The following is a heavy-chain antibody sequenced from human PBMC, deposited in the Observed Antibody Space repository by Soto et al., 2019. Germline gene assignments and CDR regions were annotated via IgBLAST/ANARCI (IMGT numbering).Heavy chain of an antibody. V-gene: IGHV4-59*01. CDR2: ISNSGST. CDR3: ARRRGRQHYYYYGMDV. Sequence: SETLSLTCTVSGGSIETFYWSWIRQPPGEGLEWIGYISNSGSTNYNPSLESRVTVSVDTAKNEFSLKLNSVTAADTAVYYCARRRGRQHYYYYGMDVWGQGTTVTVSS. CDR1: GGSIETFY. J-gene: IGHJ6*02. D-gene: IGHD3-10*01.